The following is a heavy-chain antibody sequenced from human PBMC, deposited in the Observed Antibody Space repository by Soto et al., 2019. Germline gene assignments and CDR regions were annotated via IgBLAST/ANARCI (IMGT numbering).Heavy chain of an antibody. CDR3: AAGEASSRNIALYYLDF. D-gene: IGHD6-13*01. CDR1: GGSMRNYC. J-gene: IGHJ4*02. Sequence: PSETLSLTFTVSGGSMRNYCWTWIRQPPGKGLEWTGYIHYSGTTSFFPSYNPSLRSRVTISEDTSKNQFSLKLLSVTTAYTAVYFCAAGEASSRNIALYYLDFWGQGTLVAIYS. CDR2: IHYSGTT. V-gene: IGHV4-59*01.